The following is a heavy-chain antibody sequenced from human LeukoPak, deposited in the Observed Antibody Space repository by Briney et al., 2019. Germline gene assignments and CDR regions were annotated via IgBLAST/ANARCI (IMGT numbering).Heavy chain of an antibody. D-gene: IGHD1-20*01. CDR2: IWYDGSNK. Sequence: GGSLRLSCAASGFTFSSYGMHWVRQAPGKGLEWVAVIWYDGSNKYYADSVKGRFTISRDNSKNTLYLQMNSLRAEDTAVYYCARGITGMYYYYYGMDVWGQGTTVTVSS. CDR3: ARGITGMYYYYYGMDV. CDR1: GFTFSSYG. J-gene: IGHJ6*02. V-gene: IGHV3-33*01.